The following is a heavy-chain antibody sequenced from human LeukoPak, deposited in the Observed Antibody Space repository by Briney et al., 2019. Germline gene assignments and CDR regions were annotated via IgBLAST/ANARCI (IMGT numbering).Heavy chain of an antibody. Sequence: SVKVSCKASGGTFSSYAISWVRQAPGQGLEWMGGIIPIFGTANYAQKFQGRVTITTDEPTSTAFVELSSLRSEDTAVYYCARRRRDGSLYDHWAQGPLVPVSS. V-gene: IGHV1-69*05. CDR2: IIPIFGTA. J-gene: IGHJ4*02. D-gene: IGHD5-24*01. CDR1: GGTFSSYA. CDR3: ARRRRDGSLYDH.